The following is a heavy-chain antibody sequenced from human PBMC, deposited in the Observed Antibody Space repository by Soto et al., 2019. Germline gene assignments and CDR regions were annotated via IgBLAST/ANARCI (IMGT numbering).Heavy chain of an antibody. D-gene: IGHD5-12*01. CDR3: AKEYSGSDYYFDY. Sequence: EMPLVESGGGLVQPGGSLRLSCAASGFSFSSYWMSWVRQAPGKGLEWVATINQDGSVNYYVDSVKGRFTISRDNAKNSLYLQMNSLRAEDTAVYFCAKEYSGSDYYFDYWGQGTLVTVSS. J-gene: IGHJ4*02. CDR2: INQDGSVN. V-gene: IGHV3-7*03. CDR1: GFSFSSYW.